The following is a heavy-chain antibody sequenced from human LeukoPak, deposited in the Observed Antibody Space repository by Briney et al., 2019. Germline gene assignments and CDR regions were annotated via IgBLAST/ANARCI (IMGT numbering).Heavy chain of an antibody. CDR2: IFPSGGEI. CDR1: GFTFSTFA. V-gene: IGHV3-23*01. CDR3: ATYRQVLLPFES. D-gene: IGHD2-8*02. J-gene: IGHJ4*02. Sequence: GGSLRLSCAASGFTFSTFAMIWVRQPPGKGLEWVSSIFPSGGEIHYADSVRGRFTISRDNSKSTLSLQMNSLRAEDTAIYYRATYRQVLLPFESWGQGTLVTVSS.